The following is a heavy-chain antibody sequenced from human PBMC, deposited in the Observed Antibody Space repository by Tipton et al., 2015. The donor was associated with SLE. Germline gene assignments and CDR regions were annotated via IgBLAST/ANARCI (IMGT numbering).Heavy chain of an antibody. D-gene: IGHD4-17*01. J-gene: IGHJ4*02. CDR1: GFTVSSNY. V-gene: IGHV3-53*05. CDR3: AKDGNPYYADKTYFDY. Sequence: GSLRLSCAASGFTVSSNYMSWVRQAPGKGLEWVSVIYSGGSTYYADSVKGRLTISRDNSKNTLYVQMNSLRPEDTAVYYCAKDGNPYYADKTYFDYWGPGTLVTVSS. CDR2: IYSGGST.